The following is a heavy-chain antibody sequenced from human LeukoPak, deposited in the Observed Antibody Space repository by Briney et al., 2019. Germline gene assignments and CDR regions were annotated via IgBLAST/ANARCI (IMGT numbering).Heavy chain of an antibody. CDR1: GFTFTSCT. Sequence: GGSLRLSCAASGFTFTSCTMSWVRQAPGKGLEWVSDIRGRGENTYYADSVKGRFTISRDTSKNTLYLQMSSLRAEDTAVYYCAKGGSYRVQPYFDYWGQGALVTVSS. V-gene: IGHV3-23*01. CDR3: AKGGSYRVQPYFDY. CDR2: IRGRGENT. J-gene: IGHJ4*02. D-gene: IGHD1-1*01.